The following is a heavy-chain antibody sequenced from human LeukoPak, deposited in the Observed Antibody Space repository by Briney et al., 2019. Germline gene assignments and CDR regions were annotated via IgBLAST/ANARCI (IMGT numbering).Heavy chain of an antibody. CDR3: ARAHPGYTYGYYY. Sequence: GGSLRLSCAASGFTFSSYNMNWVRQAPGKGLEWVSYISSSSTTIYYADSVKGRFTISRDNAKNSLYLQMNSLRAEDTAVYYCARAHPGYTYGYYYWGQGTLVTVSS. CDR1: GFTFSSYN. V-gene: IGHV3-48*01. J-gene: IGHJ4*02. D-gene: IGHD5-18*01. CDR2: ISSSSTTI.